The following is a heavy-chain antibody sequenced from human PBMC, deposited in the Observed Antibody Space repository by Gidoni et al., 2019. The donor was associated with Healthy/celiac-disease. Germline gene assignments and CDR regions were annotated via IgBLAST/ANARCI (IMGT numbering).Heavy chain of an antibody. V-gene: IGHV1-18*01. CDR1: GYTFTSSG. J-gene: IGHJ3*02. D-gene: IGHD6-13*01. CDR3: ARVIAAAESDFDI. Sequence: QVQLVQSGAAVTQPGASVKVSCKASGYTFTSSGISWVRQAPGQGLERMGWIRAYNSNTNYEQKLQGRVTMTTDTSKSTAYMERRSLRSDDTVVYYCARVIAAAESDFDIWGQGTMVTVSS. CDR2: IRAYNSNT.